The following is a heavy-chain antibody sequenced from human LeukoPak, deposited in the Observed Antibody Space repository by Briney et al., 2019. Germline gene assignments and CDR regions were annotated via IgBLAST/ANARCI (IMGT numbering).Heavy chain of an antibody. CDR3: ARERRGGMITMVRGAKNYYYYMDV. V-gene: IGHV4-59*01. Sequence: SETLSLTCTVSGGSISSYYWSWIRQPPGKGLEWIGYIYYSGSTNYNPSLKSRVTISVDTSKNQFSLKLSSVTAADTAVYYCARERRGGMITMVRGAKNYYYYMDVWGKGTTVTISS. J-gene: IGHJ6*03. CDR2: IYYSGST. D-gene: IGHD3-10*01. CDR1: GGSISSYY.